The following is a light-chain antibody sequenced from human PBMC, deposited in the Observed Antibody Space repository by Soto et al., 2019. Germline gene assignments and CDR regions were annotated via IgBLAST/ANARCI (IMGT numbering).Light chain of an antibody. CDR2: LGS. CDR1: QSLLHSNGYNY. V-gene: IGKV2-28*01. Sequence: DIVMTQSPLSLPVTPGGPASISCRSSQSLLHSNGYNYLDWYLQKPGQSPQLLIYLGSNRASGVPDRFSGSGSGTDFTLTISSLEPEDFAVYYFQQRSNWPWTFGQATKV. J-gene: IGKJ1*01. CDR3: QQRSNWPWT.